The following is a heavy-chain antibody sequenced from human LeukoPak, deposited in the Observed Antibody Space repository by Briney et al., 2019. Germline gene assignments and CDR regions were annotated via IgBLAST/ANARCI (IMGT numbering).Heavy chain of an antibody. CDR2: IYYSGST. V-gene: IGHV4-59*12. J-gene: IGHJ4*02. CDR3: ARVNYYDFWSGYYTVPIGLDY. D-gene: IGHD3-3*01. Sequence: SETLSLTCTVSSGSISSYYWSWIRQPPGKGLEWIGYIYYSGSTNYNPSLKSRVTISVDTSKNQFSLKLSSVTAADTAVHYCARVNYYDFWSGYYTVPIGLDYWGQGTLVTVSS. CDR1: SGSISSYY.